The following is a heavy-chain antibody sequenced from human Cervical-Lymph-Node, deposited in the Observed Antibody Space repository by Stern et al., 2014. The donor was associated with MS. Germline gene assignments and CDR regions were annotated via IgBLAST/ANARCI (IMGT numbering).Heavy chain of an antibody. V-gene: IGHV1-46*01. Sequence: QVQLGQSGAEVKKPGASVKVSCKASGHTFTSYYMHWVRQAPGQGPEWMGIINPRGGSTSYAQKFQGRVTMTRDTSTSTVYMELSSLRFDDTAVYYCAGGHTFDYWGQGTLVTVSS. CDR3: AGGHTFDY. CDR2: INPRGGST. J-gene: IGHJ4*02. CDR1: GHTFTSYY.